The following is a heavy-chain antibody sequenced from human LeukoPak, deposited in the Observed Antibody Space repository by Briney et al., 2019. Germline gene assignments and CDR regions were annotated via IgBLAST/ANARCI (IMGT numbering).Heavy chain of an antibody. V-gene: IGHV1-18*01. D-gene: IGHD6-6*01. CDR2: RSIYNGNT. Sequence: ASVKASCKASGYDFINYGISWLRQAPGQGLEWMGWRSIYNGNTNYKLQGRVTMTIDTSTSTAYMEVRSLRSDDTAVYYCGRGGPFPSGSSSREYYLDYWGQGTLVIVSS. J-gene: IGHJ4*02. CDR1: GYDFINYG. CDR3: GRGGPFPSGSSSREYYLDY.